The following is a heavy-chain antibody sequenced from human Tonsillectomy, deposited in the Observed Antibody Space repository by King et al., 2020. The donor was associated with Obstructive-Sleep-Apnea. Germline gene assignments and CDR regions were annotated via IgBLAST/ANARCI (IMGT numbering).Heavy chain of an antibody. CDR2: ISYDGSNK. CDR1: GFTFSSYA. Sequence: VQLVESGGGVVQPGRSLRLSCAASGFTFSSYAMHWVRQAPGKGLEWVAVISYDGSNKYYADSVKGRFTISRDNSKTTLYLQMNSLRAEDTAVYYCARDYITMAWHRYYGMDVWGQGTTVTVSS. J-gene: IGHJ6*02. V-gene: IGHV3-30-3*01. CDR3: ARDYITMAWHRYYGMDV. D-gene: IGHD3-10*01.